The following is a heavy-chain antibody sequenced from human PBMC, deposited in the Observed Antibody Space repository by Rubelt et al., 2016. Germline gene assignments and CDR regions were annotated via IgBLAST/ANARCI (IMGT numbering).Heavy chain of an antibody. CDR2: IYYRSKWNN. CDR3: ASSMRYFDY. J-gene: IGHJ4*02. D-gene: IGHD2-8*01. CDR1: GDSVSSNSAA. V-gene: IGHV6-1*01. Sequence: QIQLQQSGPGLVKPSQTLSLTCAISGDSVSSNSAAWNWIRQSPSRGLEWLGRIYYRSKWNNDYAVSVKSRITIKSATSKNHLSLQLNSVTPEDTAVYYCASSMRYFDYWGQGTLVTVSS.